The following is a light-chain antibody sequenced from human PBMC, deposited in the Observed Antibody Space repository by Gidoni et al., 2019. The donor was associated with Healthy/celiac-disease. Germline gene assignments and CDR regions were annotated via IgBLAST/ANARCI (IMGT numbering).Light chain of an antibody. V-gene: IGKV1-39*01. CDR1: QIISTY. CDR3: QQSYSTPT. Sequence: DIQLTQSPSSLSASVGDRVTITCRASQIISTYLNWYQQKPGKAPKLLIYAASSLQSGVPSRFSGSGAGKDFTLTSSRLQHEDFATYYCQQSYSTPTFXQXTRLEIK. J-gene: IGKJ5*01. CDR2: AAS.